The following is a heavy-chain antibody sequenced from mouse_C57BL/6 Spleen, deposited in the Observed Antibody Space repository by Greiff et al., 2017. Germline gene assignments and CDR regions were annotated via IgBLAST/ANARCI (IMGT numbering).Heavy chain of an antibody. J-gene: IGHJ1*03. CDR3: AREGVNYYGSSYGYFDV. D-gene: IGHD1-1*01. CDR2: ISYDGSN. Sequence: EVKLMESGPGLVKPSQSLSLTCSVTGYSITSGYYWNWIRQFPGNKLEWMGYISYDGSNNYNPSLKNRISITRDTSKNQFFLKLNSVTTEDTATYYCAREGVNYYGSSYGYFDVWGTGTTVTVSS. CDR1: GYSITSGYY. V-gene: IGHV3-6*01.